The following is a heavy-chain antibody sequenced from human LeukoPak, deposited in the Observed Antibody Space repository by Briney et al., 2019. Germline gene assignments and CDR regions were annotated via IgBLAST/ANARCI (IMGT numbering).Heavy chain of an antibody. CDR1: GFTFSSNS. Sequence: PGGSLRLSCAASGFTFSSNSMNWVRQAPGRGLEWVSVITNNGATTYYADSVKGRFTISRDNSKNMLNLQMNSLRAEDTAVYYCAKDWGYGSGTYYPHWGQGTLVTVSS. D-gene: IGHD3-10*01. J-gene: IGHJ4*02. CDR2: ITNNGATT. V-gene: IGHV3-23*01. CDR3: AKDWGYGSGTYYPH.